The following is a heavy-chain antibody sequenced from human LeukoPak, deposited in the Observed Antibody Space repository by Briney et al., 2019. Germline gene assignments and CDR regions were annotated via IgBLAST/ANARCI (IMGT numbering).Heavy chain of an antibody. Sequence: GGSLRLSCADSEFSVGSNYMTCVRQAPGKGLEWVSLIYSGGSTYYADSVKGRFTISRDNSKNTLYLQMNSLRAEDTAVYYSARGPSGYHNTGGQGTLVTVSS. CDR3: ARGPSGYHNT. V-gene: IGHV3-66*01. D-gene: IGHD5-12*01. CDR1: EFSVGSNY. J-gene: IGHJ4*02. CDR2: IYSGGST.